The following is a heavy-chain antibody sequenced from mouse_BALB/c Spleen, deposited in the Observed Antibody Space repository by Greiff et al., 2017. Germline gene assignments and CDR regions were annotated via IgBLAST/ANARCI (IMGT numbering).Heavy chain of an antibody. CDR3: ARDGTTATAY. CDR2: ICAGGST. J-gene: IGHJ3*01. Sequence: VQLQQSGPGLVAPSQTLSISCTASGFSFTSYGVHWVRQPPGKGLEWLGVICAGGSTTYNSALMSRLSISKDNSTSKVFLKMNSLQTDDTAMYYCARDGTTATAYWGQGTLVTVSA. V-gene: IGHV2-9*02. D-gene: IGHD1-2*01. CDR1: GFSFTSYG.